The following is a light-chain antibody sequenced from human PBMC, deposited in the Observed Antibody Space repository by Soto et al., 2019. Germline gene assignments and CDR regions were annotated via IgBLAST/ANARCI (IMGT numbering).Light chain of an antibody. V-gene: IGKV1-39*01. CDR3: QQSYSTPT. J-gene: IGKJ3*01. Sequence: DIQMTQSPSSLPASVGDRISITCRASQSIGTYLSWYQQKPGKAPKLLIYDASSLYSGVPSRFSGSGSGTDFTLTISTLQPEDFATYYCQQSYSTPTFGPGTKVDIK. CDR1: QSIGTY. CDR2: DAS.